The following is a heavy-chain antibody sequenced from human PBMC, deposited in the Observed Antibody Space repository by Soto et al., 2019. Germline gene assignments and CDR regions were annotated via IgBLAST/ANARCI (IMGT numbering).Heavy chain of an antibody. D-gene: IGHD4-17*01. CDR1: GGSFSGYH. CDR2: INHSGST. V-gene: IGHV4-34*01. Sequence: SETLSLTCAVYGGSFSGYHWSWIRQPPGKGLEWIGEINHSGSTNYNPSLKSRVTISVDTSKNQFSLKLSSVTAADTAVYYCARARRLSGDSWYYYYYMDVWGKGTTVTVSS. J-gene: IGHJ6*03. CDR3: ARARRLSGDSWYYYYYMDV.